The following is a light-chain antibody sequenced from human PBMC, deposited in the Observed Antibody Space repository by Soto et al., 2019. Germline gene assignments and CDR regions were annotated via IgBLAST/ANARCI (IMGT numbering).Light chain of an antibody. Sequence: QSALTQPASVSGSPGQSITFSCTGTGSDVGGYNFVSWYQQHPGKAPKLIIYEVSNRPSGVSNRFSGSKSGNTASLTISGLQAEDEADYYCSSFTYDSPHVFGTGTKLTVL. CDR3: SSFTYDSPHV. J-gene: IGLJ1*01. V-gene: IGLV2-14*01. CDR1: GSDVGGYNF. CDR2: EVS.